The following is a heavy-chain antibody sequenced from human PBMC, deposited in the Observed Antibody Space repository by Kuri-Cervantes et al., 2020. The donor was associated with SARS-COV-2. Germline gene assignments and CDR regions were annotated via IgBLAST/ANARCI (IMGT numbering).Heavy chain of an antibody. Sequence: ASVKVSCKASGYTFTGYYMHWVRQAPGQGLEWMGWINPNSGGTNYAQKFQGRVTMTRDTSINTVYLELSSLRSDDTALYYCATDAAATPNWEFDSWGQGTQVTGAS. CDR2: INPNSGGT. D-gene: IGHD6-25*01. J-gene: IGHJ5*01. CDR1: GYTFTGYY. V-gene: IGHV1-2*02. CDR3: ATDAAATPNWEFDS.